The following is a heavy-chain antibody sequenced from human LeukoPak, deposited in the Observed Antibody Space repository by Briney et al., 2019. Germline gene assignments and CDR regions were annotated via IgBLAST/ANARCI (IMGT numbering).Heavy chain of an antibody. V-gene: IGHV1-2*02. J-gene: IGHJ4*02. Sequence: ASVKVSCKASGYTFTGYYMRWVRQAPGQGLEWMGWINPNSGGTNYAQKFQGRVTMTRDTSISTAYMELSRLRSDDTAVYYCARDWNDVRFLEWLSPYYFDYWGQGTLVTVSS. CDR2: INPNSGGT. D-gene: IGHD3-3*01. CDR1: GYTFTGYY. CDR3: ARDWNDVRFLEWLSPYYFDY.